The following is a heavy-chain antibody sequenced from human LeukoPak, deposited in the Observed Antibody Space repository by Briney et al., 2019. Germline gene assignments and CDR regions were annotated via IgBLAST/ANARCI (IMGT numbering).Heavy chain of an antibody. D-gene: IGHD2-15*01. CDR3: ATGRYCSGTTCYSSLDL. Sequence: GESLKISCKGSGYSFTSYWIAWVRQMPGKGLEWMGIIYPGDSDTRYSPSFQGQVTISADKSITTAYLQWSSLKASDTAVYYCATGRYCSGTTCYSSLDLWGQGTLVTVSS. CDR1: GYSFTSYW. J-gene: IGHJ4*02. V-gene: IGHV5-51*01. CDR2: IYPGDSDT.